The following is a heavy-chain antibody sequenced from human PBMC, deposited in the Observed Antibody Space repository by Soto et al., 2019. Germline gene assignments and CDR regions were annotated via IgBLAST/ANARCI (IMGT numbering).Heavy chain of an antibody. CDR3: ARDPWRYYYDSSGYLDY. V-gene: IGHV3-30-3*01. CDR2: ISYDGSNK. D-gene: IGHD3-22*01. J-gene: IGHJ4*02. CDR1: GFTFSSYA. Sequence: QVQLVESGGGVVQPGRSLRLSCAASGFTFSSYAMRWVRQAPGKGLEWVAVISYDGSNKYYADSVKGRFTISRDNSKNTLYLQMNSLRAEDTAVYYCARDPWRYYYDSSGYLDYWGQGTLVTVSS.